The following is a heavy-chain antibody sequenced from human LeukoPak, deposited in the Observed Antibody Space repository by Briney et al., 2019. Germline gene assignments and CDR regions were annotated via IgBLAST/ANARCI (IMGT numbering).Heavy chain of an antibody. CDR3: ARVLSVTVNY. V-gene: IGHV3-21*01. CDR2: ISTSSSSI. D-gene: IGHD3-22*01. J-gene: IGHJ4*02. Sequence: GGSRRLSCAASGFTFSTYSMNWVRQAPGKGLEWVSSISTSSSSIYYADSVKGRFTISRDNAKNSLYLQMNSLRAEDTAVYYCARVLSVTVNYWGQGTLVTVSS. CDR1: GFTFSTYS.